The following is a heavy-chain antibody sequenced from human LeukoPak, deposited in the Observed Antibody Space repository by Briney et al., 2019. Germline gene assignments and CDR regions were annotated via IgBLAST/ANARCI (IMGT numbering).Heavy chain of an antibody. CDR1: GGSISNYY. V-gene: IGHV4-59*08. Sequence: PSETLSLTCTVSGGSISNYYWSWIRQPPGKGLEWIGHIYYGGATKYNPSLKSRITISVDTSKNQFSLMLSSVIAADTAVYYCARFGITVVRGGKYYFDYWGQGTLVTVSS. CDR2: IYYGGAT. J-gene: IGHJ4*02. D-gene: IGHD3-10*01. CDR3: ARFGITVVRGGKYYFDY.